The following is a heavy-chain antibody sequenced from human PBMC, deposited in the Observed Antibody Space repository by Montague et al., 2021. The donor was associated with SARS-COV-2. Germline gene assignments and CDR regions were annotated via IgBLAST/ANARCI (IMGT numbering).Heavy chain of an antibody. CDR1: GFTFSNYC. Sequence: SLRLSCAASGFTFSNYCIHWVRQAPGKGLEWVAVITYDGTNKYYADSVKGRFTISRNNSQSTVYLRMSNLRAEDTAVYYCVKITGYYVSSNYYCDVWGHGTMVTVSS. D-gene: IGHD3-22*01. CDR3: VKITGYYVSSNYYCDV. CDR2: ITYDGTNK. J-gene: IGHJ6*02. V-gene: IGHV3-30*18.